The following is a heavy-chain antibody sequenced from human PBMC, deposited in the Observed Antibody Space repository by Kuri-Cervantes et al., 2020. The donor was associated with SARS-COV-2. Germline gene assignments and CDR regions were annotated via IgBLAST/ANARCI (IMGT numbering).Heavy chain of an antibody. CDR3: AWLAKMVRGVIGLDY. CDR1: GYSFTSYW. V-gene: IGHV5-10-1*01. J-gene: IGHJ4*02. D-gene: IGHD3-10*01. CDR2: IDPSDSYT. Sequence: KVFCKGSGYSFTSYWISWVRQMPGKGLEWMGRIDPSDSYTNYSPSFQGHVTISADKSISTAYLQWSSLKASDTAMYYCAWLAKMVRGVIGLDYWGQGTLVTVSS.